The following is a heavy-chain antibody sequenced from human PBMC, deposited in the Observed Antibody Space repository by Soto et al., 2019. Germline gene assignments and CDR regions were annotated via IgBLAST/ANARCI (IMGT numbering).Heavy chain of an antibody. D-gene: IGHD6-19*01. CDR3: ARGLITGSHYSGGWYYFDS. Sequence: PSETLSLTCAVYGGYFSGYIWTWIRQTPGKGLQWIGQINHSGSASYNPSLKSRVTISVHTSNSQFSLELSSVTAADTAVYYCARGLITGSHYSGGWYYFDSWGQGTQVTVSS. V-gene: IGHV4-34*01. J-gene: IGHJ4*02. CDR1: GGYFSGYI. CDR2: INHSGSA.